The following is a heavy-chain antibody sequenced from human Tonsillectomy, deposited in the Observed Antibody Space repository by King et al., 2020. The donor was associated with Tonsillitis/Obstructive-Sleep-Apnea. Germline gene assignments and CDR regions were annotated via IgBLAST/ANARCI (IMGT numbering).Heavy chain of an antibody. Sequence: VQLVESGGGLVQPGGSLRLSCAASGFTFSSYAMSWVRQALGKGLEWVSSISSSSSYIYYADSVKGRFTISRDNAKNSLYLQMNSLRAEDTAVYYCARELTGEQGYFDYWGQGTLVTVSS. D-gene: IGHD7-27*01. CDR1: GFTFSSYA. J-gene: IGHJ4*02. V-gene: IGHV3-21*01. CDR2: ISSSSSYI. CDR3: ARELTGEQGYFDY.